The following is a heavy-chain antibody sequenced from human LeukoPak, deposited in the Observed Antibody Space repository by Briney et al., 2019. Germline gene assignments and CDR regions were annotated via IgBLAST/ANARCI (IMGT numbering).Heavy chain of an antibody. CDR2: IKQDGSEK. J-gene: IGHJ6*02. CDR1: GFTFSSYW. V-gene: IGHV3-7*01. Sequence: PGGSLRLSCAASGFTFSSYWMSWVRQAPGKGLEWVANIKQDGSEKYYVDSVKGRFTISRDNAKNSLYLQMNSLRAEDTAVYYCARDGVLHYYGMDVWGQGTTVTVSS. CDR3: ARDGVLHYYGMDV. D-gene: IGHD3-3*01.